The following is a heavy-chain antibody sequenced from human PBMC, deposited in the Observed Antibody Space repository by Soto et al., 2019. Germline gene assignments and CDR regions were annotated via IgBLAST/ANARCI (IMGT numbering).Heavy chain of an antibody. D-gene: IGHD2-21*01. CDR1: GDIFTNFD. V-gene: IGHV1-8*01. CDR2: MRANSGDT. Sequence: QVQLVQPGAEVRKPGASVKVSCKASGDIFTNFDFNWVRQATGQGLEWIGWMRANSGDTGNDQKLQRRVRKTRHTYMSTACMEPSSLRAQDTAVYFYERYICGQGFQAWGQGTLVFGSP. J-gene: IGHJ4*02. CDR3: ERYICGQGFQA.